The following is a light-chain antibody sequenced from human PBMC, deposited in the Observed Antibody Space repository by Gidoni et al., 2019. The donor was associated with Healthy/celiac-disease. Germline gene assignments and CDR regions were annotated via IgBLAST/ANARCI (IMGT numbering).Light chain of an antibody. CDR1: QDISNY. CDR3: QQSRT. J-gene: IGKJ1*01. CDR2: DAS. Sequence: DIQMTQSPSSLSASVGDRVTITCQASQDISNYLNWYQQKPGKAPKLLIYDASNLETGVPSRFSGSGSGTDFTFTISSLQPEDIATYCCQQSRTFGQXTKVEIK. V-gene: IGKV1-33*01.